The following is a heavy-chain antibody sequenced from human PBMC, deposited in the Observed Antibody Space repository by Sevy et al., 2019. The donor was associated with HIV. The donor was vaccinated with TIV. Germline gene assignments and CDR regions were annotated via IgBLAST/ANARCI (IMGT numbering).Heavy chain of an antibody. Sequence: GGSLRLSCAASGFTFSSYAMHWVRQAPGKGLEWVAVISYDGSNKYYADSVKGRFTISRDNSKNTLYLQMNSLRDEDTAVYYCASHGRYDDILTGYYSSYYYYGMDVWGQGTTVTVSS. J-gene: IGHJ6*02. CDR2: ISYDGSNK. D-gene: IGHD3-9*01. CDR3: ASHGRYDDILTGYYSSYYYYGMDV. V-gene: IGHV3-30-3*01. CDR1: GFTFSSYA.